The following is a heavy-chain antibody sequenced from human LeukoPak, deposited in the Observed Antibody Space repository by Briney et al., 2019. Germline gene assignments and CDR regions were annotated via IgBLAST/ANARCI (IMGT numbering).Heavy chain of an antibody. J-gene: IGHJ6*02. Sequence: GGSLRLSCAASGFTLGNYWMHWVRQAPGKGLVWVARINDDGISASCADSVKGRFTISRDNAVNTVYLQMNSLRVEDTAVYYCARDPVVPAALDVWGQGTAVTVSS. CDR2: INDDGISA. D-gene: IGHD2-2*01. V-gene: IGHV3-74*01. CDR1: GFTLGNYW. CDR3: ARDPVVPAALDV.